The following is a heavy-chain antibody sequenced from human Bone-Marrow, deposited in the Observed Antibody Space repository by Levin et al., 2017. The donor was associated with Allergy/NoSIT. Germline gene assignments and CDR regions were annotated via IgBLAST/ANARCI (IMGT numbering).Heavy chain of an antibody. CDR3: ARGRDTNFEMDD. V-gene: IGHV3-23*01. CDR1: GFTFSSYA. D-gene: IGHD4-11*01. Sequence: GESLKISCAASGFTFSSYALSWVRQAPGKGLEWVSIISGSGGTTYYADSVKGRFTISRDNAKNTLYLQMKSLRAEDTAVYYCARGRDTNFEMDDWGQGTTVTVSS. J-gene: IGHJ6*02. CDR2: ISGSGGTT.